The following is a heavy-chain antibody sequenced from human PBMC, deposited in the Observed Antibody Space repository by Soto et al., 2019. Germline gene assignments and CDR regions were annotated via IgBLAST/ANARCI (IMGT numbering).Heavy chain of an antibody. J-gene: IGHJ4*02. CDR1: GYTFTSYG. V-gene: IGHV1-18*01. D-gene: IGHD1-1*01. Sequence: QVHLVQSGAEVKKPGASVKVSCKASGYTFTSYGITWVRQAPGQGLEWMGWISAHNGNTDYAQKLQGRLIVNRDTSTSTAYMELRSLISDDTAVYYCARGRYGDYWGQGALVTVSS. CDR2: ISAHNGNT. CDR3: ARGRYGDY.